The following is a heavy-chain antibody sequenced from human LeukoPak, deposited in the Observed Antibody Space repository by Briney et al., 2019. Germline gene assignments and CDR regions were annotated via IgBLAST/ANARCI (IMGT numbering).Heavy chain of an antibody. V-gene: IGHV1-18*01. Sequence: ASVKVSCTASGYTVTSYGISWVRQAPGQGLEWMGWISAYNGNTNYAQKLQGRVTMTTDTSTSTAYMELRSLRSDDTAVYYCAREVGGSYTGDFDYWGQGTLVTVSS. J-gene: IGHJ4*02. CDR1: GYTVTSYG. CDR3: AREVGGSYTGDFDY. D-gene: IGHD1-26*01. CDR2: ISAYNGNT.